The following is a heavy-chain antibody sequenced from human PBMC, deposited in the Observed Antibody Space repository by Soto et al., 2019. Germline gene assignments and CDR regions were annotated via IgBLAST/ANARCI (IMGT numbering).Heavy chain of an antibody. J-gene: IGHJ6*02. D-gene: IGHD2-15*01. V-gene: IGHV3-21*01. Sequence: GGSLRLSCATSGFTFSSYSMNWVRQAPGMWLGWGASISSSSRYIYYADSVRGRFTISRDNAKNSLYLQINSLRAEDTAVYYCARDRLVAATSAPPYCYYGMDVWGQGTTVTVSS. CDR2: ISSSSRYI. CDR1: GFTFSSYS. CDR3: ARDRLVAATSAPPYCYYGMDV.